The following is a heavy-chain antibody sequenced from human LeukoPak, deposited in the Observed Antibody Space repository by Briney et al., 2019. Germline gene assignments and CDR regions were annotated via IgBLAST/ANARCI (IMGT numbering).Heavy chain of an antibody. Sequence: GGSLRLSCAASGFTLCSHEINWVRQAPGKGLEWVSYISDVGRSDIYFADSVKGRFTLSRDNAKNSLYLQMNSLRAEDTAIYYCARETPNCGGDCFDYWGQGTLVTVSS. CDR3: ARETPNCGGDCFDY. CDR2: ISDVGRSDI. D-gene: IGHD2-21*02. CDR1: GFTLCSHE. V-gene: IGHV3-48*03. J-gene: IGHJ4*02.